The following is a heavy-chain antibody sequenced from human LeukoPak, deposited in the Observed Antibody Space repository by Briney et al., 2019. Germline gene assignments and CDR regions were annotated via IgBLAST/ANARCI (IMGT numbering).Heavy chain of an antibody. CDR2: INPNSGGT. V-gene: IGHV1-2*02. D-gene: IGHD3-10*01. CDR1: GYTFTGHY. J-gene: IGHJ4*02. Sequence: ASVKVSCKASGYTFTGHYMHWVRQAPGQGLEWMGWINPNSGGTNYAQKFQGRVTMTRDTSISTAYMELNRLRSDDTAVYYCARNDYGSGMGYWGQGTLVTVSS. CDR3: ARNDYGSGMGY.